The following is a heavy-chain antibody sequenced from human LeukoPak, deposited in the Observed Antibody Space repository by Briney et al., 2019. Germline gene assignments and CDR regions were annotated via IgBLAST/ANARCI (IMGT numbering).Heavy chain of an antibody. J-gene: IGHJ4*02. CDR1: GGSISSGDYY. CDR2: IYYSGST. V-gene: IGHV4-30-4*01. CDR3: ARVVCSSTSCASYYFDY. Sequence: SETLSLTCTVSGGSISSGDYYWSWIRQPPGKGLEWIGYIYYSGSTNYNPSLKSRVTISVDTSKNQFSLKLSSVTAADTAVYYCARVVCSSTSCASYYFDYWGQGTLVTVSP. D-gene: IGHD2-2*01.